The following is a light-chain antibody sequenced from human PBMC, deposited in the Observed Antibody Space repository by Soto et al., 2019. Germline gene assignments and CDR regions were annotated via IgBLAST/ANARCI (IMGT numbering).Light chain of an antibody. CDR1: QGISTY. V-gene: IGKV1-9*01. CDR3: QQFNDYPRT. CDR2: AAS. Sequence: DIQLTQSPSFLSASVGDRVTITCRASQGISTYLAWYQQKPGKAPKLLIYAASTLQSGVPSRFSGSGSGTEFTLTITSLQPEDDATYYCQQFNDYPRTFGQGTKVEIK. J-gene: IGKJ1*01.